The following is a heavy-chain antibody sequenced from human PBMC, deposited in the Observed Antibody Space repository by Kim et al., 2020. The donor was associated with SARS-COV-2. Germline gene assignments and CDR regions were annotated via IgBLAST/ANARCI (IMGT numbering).Heavy chain of an antibody. D-gene: IGHD2-21*02. Sequence: GESLKISCKGSGYSFTSYWIGWVRQMPGKGLEWMGIIYPGDSDTRYSPSFQGQVTISADKSISTAYLQWSSLKASDTAMYYCARQRTYCGGDCYSGIDYWGQGTLVTVSS. CDR1: GYSFTSYW. CDR2: IYPGDSDT. J-gene: IGHJ4*02. CDR3: ARQRTYCGGDCYSGIDY. V-gene: IGHV5-51*01.